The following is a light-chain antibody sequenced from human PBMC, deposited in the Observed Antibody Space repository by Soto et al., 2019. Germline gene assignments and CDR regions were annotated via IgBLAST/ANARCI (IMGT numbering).Light chain of an antibody. V-gene: IGKV3-20*01. J-gene: IGKJ4*01. CDR3: QQSSYSPLT. CDR2: DAT. Sequence: EIVLTQSPGTLSLSPGERATLSCRASQSVDKNYLAWFQQNPGQPPRLLICDATNRATGVPDRFDGTGSGTDFTLIISSLEPADLAMYYCQQSSYSPLTFGGGTSLEI. CDR1: QSVDKNY.